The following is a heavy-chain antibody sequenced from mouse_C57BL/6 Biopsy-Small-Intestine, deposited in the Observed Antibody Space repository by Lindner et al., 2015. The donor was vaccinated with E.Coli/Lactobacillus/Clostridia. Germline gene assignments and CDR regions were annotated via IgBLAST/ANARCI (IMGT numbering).Heavy chain of an antibody. CDR3: ARPFYYAMDY. V-gene: IGHV5-17*01. Sequence: VQLQDSGGGLVKPGGSLKLSCAASGFTFSDYGMHWVRQAPEKGLEWVAYISSGSSTIYYADTVKGRFTISRDNAKNTLFLQVTSLRSEDTAMYYCARPFYYAMDYWGQGTSVTVSS. CDR2: ISSGSSTI. J-gene: IGHJ4*01. CDR1: GFTFSDYG.